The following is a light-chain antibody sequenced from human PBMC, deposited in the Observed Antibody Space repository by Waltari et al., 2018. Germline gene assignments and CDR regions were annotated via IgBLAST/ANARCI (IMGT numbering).Light chain of an antibody. CDR1: QGSSSTY. Sequence: EIVLTQSPGTLSLSPGERATLSRRASQGSSSTYLAWYQQKPGQAPRLLIYGASRRATGIPDRFSGSGSGTDFTLSISRLEPEDFAVYYCQQGGGPLRFTFGQGTKLEIK. CDR3: QQGGGPLRFT. J-gene: IGKJ2*01. CDR2: GAS. V-gene: IGKV3-20*01.